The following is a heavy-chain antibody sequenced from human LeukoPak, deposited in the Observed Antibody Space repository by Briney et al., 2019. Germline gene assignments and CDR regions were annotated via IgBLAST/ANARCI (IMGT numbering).Heavy chain of an antibody. D-gene: IGHD1-26*01. CDR1: GFTFSSYA. J-gene: IGHJ6*03. Sequence: GGSLRLSCAASGFTFSSYAMSWVRRAPGKGLEGVSGISGSGGSTYYADSVKGRFTISRDNAKNTLYLQMNSLRAEDTAVYYCARVSSGSYFGYYYYYMDVWGKGTTVTVSS. V-gene: IGHV3-23*01. CDR2: ISGSGGST. CDR3: ARVSSGSYFGYYYYYMDV.